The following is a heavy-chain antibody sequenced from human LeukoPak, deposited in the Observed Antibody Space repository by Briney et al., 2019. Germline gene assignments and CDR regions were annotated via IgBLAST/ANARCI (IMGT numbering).Heavy chain of an antibody. CDR1: GFTFSSYA. Sequence: GGPLRLSCAASGFTFSSYAMSWVRQAPGKGLEWVSAISGSGGSTYYADSVKGRFTISRGNSKNTLYLQMNSLRAEDTAVYYCAKDYYDSSGRWFDPWGQGTLVTVSS. J-gene: IGHJ5*02. CDR3: AKDYYDSSGRWFDP. V-gene: IGHV3-23*01. D-gene: IGHD3-22*01. CDR2: ISGSGGST.